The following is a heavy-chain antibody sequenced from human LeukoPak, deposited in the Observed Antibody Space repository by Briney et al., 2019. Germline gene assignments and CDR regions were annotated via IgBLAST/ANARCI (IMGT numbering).Heavy chain of an antibody. V-gene: IGHV3-30*03. CDR3: AREYSSGWYGKALDY. D-gene: IGHD6-19*01. Sequence: PGRSLRLSCAASGFTFSSYGMHWVRQAPGKGLEWVAVISYDGSNKYYADSVKGRFTISRDNSKNTLYLQMNSLRAEDTAVYYCAREYSSGWYGKALDYWGQGTLVTVSS. CDR2: ISYDGSNK. CDR1: GFTFSSYG. J-gene: IGHJ4*02.